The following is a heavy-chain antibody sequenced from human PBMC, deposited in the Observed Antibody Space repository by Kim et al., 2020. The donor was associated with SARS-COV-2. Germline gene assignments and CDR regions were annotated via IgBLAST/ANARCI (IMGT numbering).Heavy chain of an antibody. Sequence: YAQKFPGRVTMTEDTSTDTAYMELSSLRSEDTAVYYCATYMITFGEPGLDWGQGTLVTVSS. J-gene: IGHJ4*02. D-gene: IGHD3-16*01. V-gene: IGHV1-24*01. CDR3: ATYMITFGEPGLD.